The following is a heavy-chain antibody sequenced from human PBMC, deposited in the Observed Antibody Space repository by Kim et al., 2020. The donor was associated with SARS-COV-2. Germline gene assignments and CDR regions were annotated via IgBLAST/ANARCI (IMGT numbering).Heavy chain of an antibody. CDR3: VRGRMGGAFEM. V-gene: IGHV3-48*02. CDR2: I. J-gene: IGHJ3*02. Sequence: IYDADSVEGRFTIARDNAKNSLFLQMSSLRDEDTALYYCVRGRMGGAFEMWGQGTMVTVSS. D-gene: IGHD3-16*01.